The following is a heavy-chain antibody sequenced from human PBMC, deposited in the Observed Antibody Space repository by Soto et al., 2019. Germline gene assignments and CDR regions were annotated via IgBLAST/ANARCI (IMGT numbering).Heavy chain of an antibody. CDR2: ISYDGSNK. V-gene: IGHV3-30*04. CDR3: ARDKDFWSGYYDY. Sequence: GESLKISCAASGFTFSSYAMHWVRQAPGKGLEWVAVISYDGSNKYYADSVKGRFTISRDNSKNTLYLQMNSLRAEDTAVYYCARDKDFWSGYYDYWGQGTLVTVSS. J-gene: IGHJ4*02. CDR1: GFTFSSYA. D-gene: IGHD3-3*01.